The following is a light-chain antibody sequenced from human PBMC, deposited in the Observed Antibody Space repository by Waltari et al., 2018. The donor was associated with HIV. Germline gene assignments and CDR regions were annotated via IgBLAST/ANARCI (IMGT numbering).Light chain of an antibody. CDR3: QTWGTCIVV. Sequence: QVVLTPSPSASASLGASVTPICTPSSGHTTSAIAWQQQQPAKGPRYLMRLSTNGSHTKGDGIPDRFSGSSSRAERYLTFSSHQSEDEADYCCQTWGTCIVVFGGGTKLTVL. J-gene: IGLJ2*01. CDR2: LSTNGSH. CDR1: SGHTTSA. V-gene: IGLV4-69*01.